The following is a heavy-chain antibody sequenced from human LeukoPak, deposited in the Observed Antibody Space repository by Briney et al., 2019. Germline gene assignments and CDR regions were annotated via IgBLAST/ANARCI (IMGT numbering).Heavy chain of an antibody. J-gene: IGHJ4*02. CDR2: INHSGST. CDR3: ARDDCSSTSCYDN. Sequence: SETLSLTCAVYGGSFSGYYWSWIRQPPGKGLEWIGEINHSGSTNYNPSLESRVTISVDTSKNQFSLKLSSVTAADTAVYYCARDDCSSTSCYDNWGQGTLVTVPS. D-gene: IGHD2-2*01. CDR1: GGSFSGYY. V-gene: IGHV4-34*01.